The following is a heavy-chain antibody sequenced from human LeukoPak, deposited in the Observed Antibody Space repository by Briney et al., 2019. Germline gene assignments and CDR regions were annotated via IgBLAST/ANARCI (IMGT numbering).Heavy chain of an antibody. CDR1: GGSISSGGYS. Sequence: PSQTLSLTCAVSGGSISSGGYSWSWIRQPPGKGLEWIGYIYHSGSTYYNPSLKSRVTISVDRSKNQFSLKLSSVTAADTAVYYRARGYDGGNWGARDYYYGMDVWGQGTTVTVSS. V-gene: IGHV4-30-2*01. J-gene: IGHJ6*02. CDR2: IYHSGST. D-gene: IGHD4-23*01. CDR3: ARGYDGGNWGARDYYYGMDV.